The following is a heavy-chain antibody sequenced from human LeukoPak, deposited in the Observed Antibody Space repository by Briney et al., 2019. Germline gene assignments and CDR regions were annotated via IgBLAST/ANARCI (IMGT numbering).Heavy chain of an antibody. CDR3: VRGFLNRGSCSGGRCYHWFDP. V-gene: IGHV6-1*01. CDR1: GDSVSSNSAA. J-gene: IGHJ5*02. Sequence: SQTLSLTCAISGDSVSSNSAAWNWIRQSPSRGLEWLGRTYYRSKWYNDYAVSVESRISINPDTSKNQFSLQLNSVTPEDAAVYYCVRGFLNRGSCSGGRCYHWFDPWGQGTLVTVSS. D-gene: IGHD2-15*01. CDR2: TYYRSKWYN.